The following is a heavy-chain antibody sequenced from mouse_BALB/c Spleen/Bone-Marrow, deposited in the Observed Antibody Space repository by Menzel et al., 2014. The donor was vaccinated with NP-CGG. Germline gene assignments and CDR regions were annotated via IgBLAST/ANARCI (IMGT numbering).Heavy chain of an antibody. J-gene: IGHJ2*01. CDR3: TRGEDY. Sequence: VHVKQSGAELVKPGAPVKLSCTGSGFNIKDTFMHWVKQRPEQGLEWIGRIDPANGNTKYDPKFQGKATITADTSSNTAYLHLTSLTSEDTAVYYCTRGEDYWGQGTTLAVSS. V-gene: IGHV14-3*02. CDR2: IDPANGNT. CDR1: GFNIKDTF.